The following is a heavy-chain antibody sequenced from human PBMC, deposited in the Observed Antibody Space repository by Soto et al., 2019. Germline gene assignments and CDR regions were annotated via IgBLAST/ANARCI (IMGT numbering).Heavy chain of an antibody. CDR1: GFTFSSYA. J-gene: IGHJ4*02. Sequence: EVQLLESGGGLVQPGGSLRLSCAASGFTFSSYAMSWVRQAPGKGLEWVSAISGSGGSTYYADSVKGRFTISRDHSKNTLYLQMNSLRAEATAVYYCPKDPYYSRSWYGGDYWGQGPLVTVSS. D-gene: IGHD6-13*01. CDR2: ISGSGGST. V-gene: IGHV3-23*01. CDR3: PKDPYYSRSWYGGDY.